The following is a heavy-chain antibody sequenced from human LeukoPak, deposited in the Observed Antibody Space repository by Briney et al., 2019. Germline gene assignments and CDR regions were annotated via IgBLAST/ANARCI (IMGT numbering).Heavy chain of an antibody. CDR1: GFTVSSNY. V-gene: IGHV3-53*01. D-gene: IGHD5-18*01. CDR2: IYSGGST. CDR3: ARPRGNTYGYYFDY. Sequence: GGSLRLSCAASGFTVSSNYMSWVRQAPGKGLEWVSIIYSGGSTFYADSVKGRFTISRDNSKNTLYIQMNSLRAEDTAVYYCARPRGNTYGYYFDYWGQGTLVTVSS. J-gene: IGHJ4*02.